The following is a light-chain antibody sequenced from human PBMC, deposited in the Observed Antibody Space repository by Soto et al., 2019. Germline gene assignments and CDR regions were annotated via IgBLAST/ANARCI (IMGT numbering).Light chain of an antibody. Sequence: EIVMTQSPATLSVSVGERATLSCRASQTVSSKLAWYQQKPGQAPRLLIYGASTRATGIPARFTGSGSGTEFTLTISSLQSEAFAVYYCQQYNDWPPQLTFGGGTKVEFK. CDR1: QTVSSK. CDR3: QQYNDWPPQLT. V-gene: IGKV3-15*01. CDR2: GAS. J-gene: IGKJ4*01.